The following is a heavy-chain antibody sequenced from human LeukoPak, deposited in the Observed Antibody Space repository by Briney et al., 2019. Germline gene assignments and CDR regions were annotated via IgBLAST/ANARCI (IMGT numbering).Heavy chain of an antibody. CDR3: ARVHLEWLLSLDY. V-gene: IGHV3-7*01. CDR2: IKQDGSEK. J-gene: IGHJ4*02. Sequence: GGSLRLSCAASGFTFSSYWMSRVRQAPGKGLEWVANIKQDGSEKYYVDSVKGRFTISRDNAKNSLYLQMNSLRAEDTAVYYCARVHLEWLLSLDYWGQGTLVTVSS. D-gene: IGHD3-3*01. CDR1: GFTFSSYW.